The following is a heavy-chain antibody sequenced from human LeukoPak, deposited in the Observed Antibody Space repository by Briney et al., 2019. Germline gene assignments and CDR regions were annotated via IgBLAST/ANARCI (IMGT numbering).Heavy chain of an antibody. CDR3: ARLHPIVLEVGAFDI. CDR1: GDSVSSNSAA. CDR2: TYYRSKWYN. V-gene: IGHV6-1*01. J-gene: IGHJ3*02. D-gene: IGHD2-8*02. Sequence: KLSQTLSLTCAISGDSVSSNSAAWHWIRQSPSRGLEWLGRTYYRSKWYNDYAVSVKSRITINPDTSKNQFSLQLNSVTPEDTAVYYCARLHPIVLEVGAFDIWGQGTMVTVSS.